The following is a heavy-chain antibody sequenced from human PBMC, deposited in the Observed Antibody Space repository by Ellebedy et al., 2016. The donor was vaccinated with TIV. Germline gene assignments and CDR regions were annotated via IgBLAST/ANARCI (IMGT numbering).Heavy chain of an antibody. CDR1: GFTFNNYV. CDR3: TKRAENWGFFDY. CDR2: MAEYDGRT. V-gene: IGHV3-23*01. D-gene: IGHD7-27*01. Sequence: PGGSLRLSCAASGFTFNNYVMAWVRQVPGKGLEWVSAMAEYDGRTFYADSVRGRFTISRDNSGNTLFLHMNSLRAEDTAIYYCTKRAENWGFFDYWGQGARVTVSS. J-gene: IGHJ4*02.